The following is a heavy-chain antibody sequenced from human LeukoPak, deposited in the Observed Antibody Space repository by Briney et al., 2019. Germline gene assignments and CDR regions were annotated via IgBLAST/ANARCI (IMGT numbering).Heavy chain of an antibody. CDR1: GGSISSYY. CDR2: IYYSGST. CDR3: ARSASDFWSGYSIDY. D-gene: IGHD3-3*01. V-gene: IGHV4-59*01. J-gene: IGHJ4*02. Sequence: PSETLSLTCTVSGGSISSYYWSWIRQPPGKGLEWIGYIYYSGSTNYNPSLKSRVTISVDTSKNQFSLKLSPVTAADMAVYYCARSASDFWSGYSIDYWGQGTLVTVSS.